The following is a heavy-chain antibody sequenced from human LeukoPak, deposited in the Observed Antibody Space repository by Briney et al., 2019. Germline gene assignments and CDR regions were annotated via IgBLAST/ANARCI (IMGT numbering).Heavy chain of an antibody. Sequence: SETLSLTCAVSGGSISSGGYSWSWIRQPPGKGLEWIGYIYHSGSTYYNPSLKSRVTISVDRSKNQFSLKLSSVTAADTAVYYCASSTTYYYDSSGYVMDVWGQGTTVTVPS. CDR1: GGSISSGGYS. CDR3: ASSTTYYYDSSGYVMDV. V-gene: IGHV4-30-2*01. J-gene: IGHJ6*02. D-gene: IGHD3-22*01. CDR2: IYHSGST.